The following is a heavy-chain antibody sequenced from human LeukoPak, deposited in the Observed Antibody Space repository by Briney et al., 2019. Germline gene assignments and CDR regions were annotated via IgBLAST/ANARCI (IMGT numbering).Heavy chain of an antibody. V-gene: IGHV4-59*08. J-gene: IGHJ4*02. CDR2: IYYSGST. Sequence: KPSETLSLTCTVSGGSISSYYWSWIRQPPGKGLEWIGYIYYSGSTNYNPSLKSRVTISVDTSKNQFSLKLSSVTAADTAVYYCARQGSSWYDPFDYWGQGTLVTVSS. D-gene: IGHD6-13*01. CDR1: GGSISSYY. CDR3: ARQGSSWYDPFDY.